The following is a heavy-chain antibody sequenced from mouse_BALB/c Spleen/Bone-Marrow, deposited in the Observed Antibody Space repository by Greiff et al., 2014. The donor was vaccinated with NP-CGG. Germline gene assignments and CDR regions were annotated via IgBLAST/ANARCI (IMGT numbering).Heavy chain of an antibody. V-gene: IGHV1-7*01. CDR2: INPSTGYT. CDR1: GYTFTSYW. D-gene: IGHD1-1*01. Sequence: QVQLKQSGAELAKPGASVKMSCKASGYTFTSYWMHWVKQRPGQGLEWIGYINPSTGYTEYNQKFKDKATLTADKSSSTAYMQLSSLTSVDSAVYYCARQITTVDYAMDYWGQGTSVTVSS. J-gene: IGHJ4*01. CDR3: ARQITTVDYAMDY.